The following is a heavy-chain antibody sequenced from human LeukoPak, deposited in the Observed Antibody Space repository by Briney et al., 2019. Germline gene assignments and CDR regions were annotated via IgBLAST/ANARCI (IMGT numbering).Heavy chain of an antibody. CDR3: ARDLYDSSGYYTRGY. D-gene: IGHD3-22*01. V-gene: IGHV3-48*01. J-gene: IGHJ4*02. CDR1: GFSFSNYN. Sequence: GGSLRLSCAASGFSFSNYNMNWVRQAPGKGLEWVSYIDTSGVTIYYADSVKGRFTISRDNAKNSLYLQMNGLRVEDTAVYYCARDLYDSSGYYTRGYWGQGTLVAVSS. CDR2: IDTSGVTI.